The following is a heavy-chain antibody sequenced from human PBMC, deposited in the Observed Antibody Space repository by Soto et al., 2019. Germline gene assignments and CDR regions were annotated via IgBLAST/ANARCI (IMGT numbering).Heavy chain of an antibody. Sequence: GASVKVSCKASGYTFTSYSMHWVLQAPGQRLEWMGWINAGNGNTKYSQKFQGRVTITRDTSASTAYMELSSLRSEDTAVYYCARPTNSGSYSGDFDYWGQGTLVTVSS. V-gene: IGHV1-3*01. D-gene: IGHD1-26*01. CDR1: GYTFTSYS. CDR2: INAGNGNT. CDR3: ARPTNSGSYSGDFDY. J-gene: IGHJ4*02.